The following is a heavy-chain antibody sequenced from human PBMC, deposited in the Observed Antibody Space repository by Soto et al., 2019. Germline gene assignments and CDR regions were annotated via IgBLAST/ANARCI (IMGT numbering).Heavy chain of an antibody. CDR3: ARAVPVGILVVITTDDWYFDL. CDR2: IIPIFGTA. CDR1: GGTFSSYA. Sequence: SVKVSCKASGGTFSSYAISWVRQAPGQGLEWMGGIIPIFGTANYAQKFQGRVTITADKSTSTAYMELSSLRSEDTAVYYCARAVPVGILVVITTDDWYFDLWGRGTLVTVSS. J-gene: IGHJ2*01. V-gene: IGHV1-69*06. D-gene: IGHD3-22*01.